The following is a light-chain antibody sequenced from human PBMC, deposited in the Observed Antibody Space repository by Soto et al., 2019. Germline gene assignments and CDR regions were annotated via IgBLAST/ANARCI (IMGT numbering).Light chain of an antibody. V-gene: IGLV4-69*01. J-gene: IGLJ3*02. CDR1: SGHSSNV. Sequence: QPVLTQSPSASASLGASVKLTCTLSSGHSSNVIAWHQQQPEKGPRYLMKVNRDGSHTKGDGIPDRFSGSSSGAERYLTISSLQSEDEGDYYCQTWGTGVWVFGGGTKLTVL. CDR2: VNRDGSH. CDR3: QTWGTGVWV.